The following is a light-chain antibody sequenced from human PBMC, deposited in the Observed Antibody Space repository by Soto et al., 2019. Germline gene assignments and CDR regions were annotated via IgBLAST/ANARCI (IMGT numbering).Light chain of an antibody. V-gene: IGKV1-5*01. J-gene: IGKJ1*01. Sequence: DIQMTQSPSTLSASVGDRVTITCRASQGIVRWLAWYQQKPGKAPKLLIYDASSLESGVPSRFSGSGAGTEFTLAICSLQPDDFATYYCQHYYGFSRTFGQGTRVEIK. CDR3: QHYYGFSRT. CDR1: QGIVRW. CDR2: DAS.